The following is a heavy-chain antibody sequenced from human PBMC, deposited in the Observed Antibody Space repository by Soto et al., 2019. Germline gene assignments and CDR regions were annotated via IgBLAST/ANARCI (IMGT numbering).Heavy chain of an antibody. CDR3: AHTAGLQGNWDGGYFDF. CDR1: GFSLISSGVG. V-gene: IGHV2-5*02. CDR2: IYWDDDK. Sequence: SGPTLVNPTQTLTLACTFSGFSLISSGVGVGWIRQPPGKALEQLALIYWDDDKRYSPSLKSRLTITKDTSKNQVVLTMTNMDPVDTATYYCAHTAGLQGNWDGGYFDFWGQGALVTVSS. J-gene: IGHJ4*02. D-gene: IGHD1-1*01.